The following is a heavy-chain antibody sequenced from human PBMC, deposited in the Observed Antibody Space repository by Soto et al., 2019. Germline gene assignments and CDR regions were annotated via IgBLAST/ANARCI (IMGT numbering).Heavy chain of an antibody. Sequence: PLETLSLTCTISGGSVSSGSYYWSWIRQPPGKGLEWIGHIYYSGSTNYNPSLKSRVTISVDTSKNQFSLKLSSVTAADTAVYYCARGRLYLLDYWGQGXLVTVYS. CDR2: IYYSGST. J-gene: IGHJ4*02. V-gene: IGHV4-61*01. CDR1: GGSVSSGSYY. CDR3: ARGRLYLLDY.